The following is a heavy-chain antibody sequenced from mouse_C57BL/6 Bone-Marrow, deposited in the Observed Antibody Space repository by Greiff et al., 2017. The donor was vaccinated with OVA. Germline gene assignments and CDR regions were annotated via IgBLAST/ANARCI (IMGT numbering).Heavy chain of an antibody. CDR1: GFTFSDYY. J-gene: IGHJ4*01. CDR2: ISNGGGST. D-gene: IGHD1-1*01. V-gene: IGHV5-12*01. CDR3: ARHNGYGSSSFAMDY. Sequence: EVKLEESGGGLVQPGGSLKLSCAASGFTFSDYYMYWVRQTPEKRLEWVAYISNGGGSTYHPDTVKGRFTISRDNAKNTLYLQMSRLKSEDTAMYYCARHNGYGSSSFAMDYWGQGTSVTVSS.